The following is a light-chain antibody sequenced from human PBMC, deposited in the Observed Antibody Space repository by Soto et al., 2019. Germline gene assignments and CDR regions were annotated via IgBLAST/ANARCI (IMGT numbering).Light chain of an antibody. V-gene: IGKV3-15*01. CDR1: HSVSSF. Sequence: EIVLTQSPSTLSLYPGERATLSCTTSHSVSSFLAWYQQKPGQSPRLLMFRTASRATGFPARFSGSGSGTEFNLTISSLQSEDFGVYYCQQYNNWPRATFGGGTKVDI. CDR2: RTA. CDR3: QQYNNWPRAT. J-gene: IGKJ4*01.